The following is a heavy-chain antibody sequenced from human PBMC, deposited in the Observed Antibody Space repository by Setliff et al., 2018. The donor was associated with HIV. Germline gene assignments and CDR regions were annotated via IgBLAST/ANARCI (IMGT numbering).Heavy chain of an antibody. V-gene: IGHV1-3*01. D-gene: IGHD3-22*01. J-gene: IGHJ4*02. Sequence: ASVKVSCKASGYSFTKYGIQWVRQAPGQRLEWMGSINAANGDTKYSQKFQGRVTITRDTSATIAYMELSSLTSEDTALYFCARTDYDSSGYVDYWGQGTLVTVSS. CDR3: ARTDYDSSGYVDY. CDR1: GYSFTKYG. CDR2: INAANGDT.